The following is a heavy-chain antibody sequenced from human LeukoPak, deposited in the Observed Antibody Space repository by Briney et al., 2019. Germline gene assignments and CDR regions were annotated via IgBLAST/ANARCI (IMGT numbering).Heavy chain of an antibody. D-gene: IGHD6-13*01. V-gene: IGHV4-34*01. CDR1: GGSISSYY. Sequence: SETLSLTCTVSGGSISSYYWSWIRQPPGKGLEWIGEINHSGSTNYNPSLKSRVTISVDTSKNQFSLKLSSVTAADTAVYYCARISIAAAVSFDYRGQGTLVTVSS. J-gene: IGHJ4*02. CDR3: ARISIAAAVSFDY. CDR2: INHSGST.